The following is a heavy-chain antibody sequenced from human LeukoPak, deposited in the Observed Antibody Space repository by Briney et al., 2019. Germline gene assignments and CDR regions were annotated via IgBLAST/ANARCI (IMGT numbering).Heavy chain of an antibody. CDR1: GFTFSSYS. CDR3: ARDITVNYYYGMDV. CDR2: ISSSSSYI. J-gene: IGHJ6*02. V-gene: IGHV3-21*01. Sequence: GGSLRLSCAASGFTFSSYSMNWVRQAPGKGLEWVSSISSSSSYIYYADSVKGRFTISRDNAKNSLYLQMNSLRAEDTAVYYCARDITVNYYYGMDVWGQGTTVTVSS. D-gene: IGHD1-14*01.